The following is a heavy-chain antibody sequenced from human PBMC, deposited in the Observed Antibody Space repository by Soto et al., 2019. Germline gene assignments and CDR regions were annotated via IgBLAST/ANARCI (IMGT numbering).Heavy chain of an antibody. Sequence: GGSLRLSCAASGFTFSSYSMNWVRQAPGKGLEWVSSISSSSSYIYYADSVKGRFTISRDNAKNSLYLQMNSLRAEDTAVYYCARDLRIVGATRDYYYGMDVWGQGTTVTVSS. CDR1: GFTFSSYS. D-gene: IGHD1-26*01. CDR3: ARDLRIVGATRDYYYGMDV. J-gene: IGHJ6*02. V-gene: IGHV3-21*01. CDR2: ISSSSSYI.